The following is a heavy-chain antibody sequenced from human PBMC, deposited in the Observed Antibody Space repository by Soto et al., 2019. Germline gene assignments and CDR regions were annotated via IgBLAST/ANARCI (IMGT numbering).Heavy chain of an antibody. V-gene: IGHV1-18*01. J-gene: IGHJ4*02. CDR3: ARDVPVRAANMFDY. CDR1: GYTFSNYG. CDR2: ISAYNGNT. Sequence: ASVKVSCKTSGYTFSNYGISWVRQAPGQGLEWMGWISAYNGNTDYAQNLQGRVPMTTDTSTSIAYMELRSLKSDDTAVYFCARDVPVRAANMFDYWGQGILVTVSS. D-gene: IGHD1-26*01.